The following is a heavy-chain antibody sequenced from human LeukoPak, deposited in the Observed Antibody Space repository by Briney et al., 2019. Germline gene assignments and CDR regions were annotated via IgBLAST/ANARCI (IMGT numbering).Heavy chain of an antibody. J-gene: IGHJ4*02. Sequence: GGSLRLSCAASGFTFSNFLMTWVRQAPGKGLEWVSVIYSGGSTYYADSVKGRFTISRDSSKNTLYLQMNSLRAEDTAVYYCASARGYSSSWYDYWGQGTLVTVSS. CDR1: GFTFSNFL. CDR2: IYSGGST. D-gene: IGHD6-13*01. CDR3: ASARGYSSSWYDY. V-gene: IGHV3-53*01.